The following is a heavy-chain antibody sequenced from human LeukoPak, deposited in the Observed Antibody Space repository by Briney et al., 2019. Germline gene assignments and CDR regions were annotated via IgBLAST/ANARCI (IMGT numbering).Heavy chain of an antibody. D-gene: IGHD3-3*01. V-gene: IGHV3-21*01. CDR2: ISSSSYI. CDR3: ARCDFWSGYAVDY. Sequence: NPGGSLRLSCAASGFTFSSYSMNWVRQAPGKGLEWVSSISSSSYIYYADSVKGRFTISRDNAKNSLYLQMNSLRAEDTAVYYCARCDFWSGYAVDYWGQGTLVTVSS. CDR1: GFTFSSYS. J-gene: IGHJ4*02.